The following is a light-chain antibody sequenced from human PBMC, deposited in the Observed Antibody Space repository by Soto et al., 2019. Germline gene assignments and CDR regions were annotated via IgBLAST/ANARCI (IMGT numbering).Light chain of an antibody. Sequence: EIVLTQSPGTLSLSPGERATLSCRASQSISSSYLAWYRQKPGQAPRLLIYGASRRATGILDRFSGSGSGTDFTLTISRLEPEDFAVYYCQQYGSSFTFGPGTKVDIK. CDR3: QQYGSSFT. V-gene: IGKV3-20*01. CDR2: GAS. J-gene: IGKJ3*01. CDR1: QSISSSY.